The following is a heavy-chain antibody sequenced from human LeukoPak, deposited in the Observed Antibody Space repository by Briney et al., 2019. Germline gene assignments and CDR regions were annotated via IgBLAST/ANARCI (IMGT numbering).Heavy chain of an antibody. CDR2: IYYSGST. V-gene: IGHV4-59*12. D-gene: IGHD6-19*01. J-gene: IGHJ4*02. CDR3: TRGGFDSSGWYTPFDY. CDR1: GGSISSYY. Sequence: SETPSLTCTVSGGSISSYYWSWIRQPPGKGLEWIGYIYYSGSTNYNPSLKSRVTISVGTSKNQFSLKLSSVTAADTAVYYCTRGGFDSSGWYTPFDYWGQGTLVTVSS.